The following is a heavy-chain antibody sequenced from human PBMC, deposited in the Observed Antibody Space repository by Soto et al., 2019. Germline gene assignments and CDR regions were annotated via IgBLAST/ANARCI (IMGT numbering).Heavy chain of an antibody. CDR3: AKSGGPPASLDVYFDH. J-gene: IGHJ4*02. CDR1: GFTFASYT. Sequence: GGSLRLSCAASGFTFASYTMTWVRQAPGKGLEWVSTINSGGDTTYYSDSVKDRFTISRDSPKNTLFLLMTSLRAEDTAVYYCAKSGGPPASLDVYFDHWGQGTLVTVSS. D-gene: IGHD2-2*01. V-gene: IGHV3-23*01. CDR2: INSGGDTT.